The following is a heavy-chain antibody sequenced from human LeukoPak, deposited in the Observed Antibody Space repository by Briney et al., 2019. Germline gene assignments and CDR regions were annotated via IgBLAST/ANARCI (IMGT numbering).Heavy chain of an antibody. Sequence: TETLSLTCTVSGGSISSYYWSWIRQPPGKGLEWIGYIYYSGSTNYNPSLKSRVTISVDTSKNQFSLKLSSVTAADTAVYYCARVAAAGAYFDYWGQGTLVTVSS. CDR1: GGSISSYY. J-gene: IGHJ4*02. CDR3: ARVAAAGAYFDY. V-gene: IGHV4-59*01. D-gene: IGHD6-13*01. CDR2: IYYSGST.